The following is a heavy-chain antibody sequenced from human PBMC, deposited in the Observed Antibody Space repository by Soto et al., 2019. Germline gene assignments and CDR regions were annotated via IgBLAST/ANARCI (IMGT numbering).Heavy chain of an antibody. D-gene: IGHD2-15*01. CDR3: ARVRRGAPTRYFDY. CDR1: GFTFSDHY. Sequence: EVQLVESGGGLVQPGGSLRLSCAASGFTFSDHYMAWVRQAPGKGLEWVGRIKNKDNSYSTQYAASVDGRFTIATDDSEKSLFLQMNSLKTDDTALDYCARVRRGAPTRYFDYWGQGALVTVSS. CDR2: IKNKDNSYST. V-gene: IGHV3-72*01. J-gene: IGHJ4*01.